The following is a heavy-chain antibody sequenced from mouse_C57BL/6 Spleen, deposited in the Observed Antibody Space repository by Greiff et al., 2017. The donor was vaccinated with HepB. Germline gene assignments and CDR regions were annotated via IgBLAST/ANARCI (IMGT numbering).Heavy chain of an antibody. Sequence: EVKVEESGGGLVQPGGSMKLSCAASGFTFSDAWMDWVRQSPEKGLEWVAEIRNKANNHATYYAESVKGRFTISRDDSKSSVHLQMNSLRAEDTGIYYCTSYYGSSYWYFDVWGTGTTVTVSS. V-gene: IGHV6-6*01. CDR1: GFTFSDAW. J-gene: IGHJ1*03. CDR2: IRNKANNHAT. D-gene: IGHD1-1*01. CDR3: TSYYGSSYWYFDV.